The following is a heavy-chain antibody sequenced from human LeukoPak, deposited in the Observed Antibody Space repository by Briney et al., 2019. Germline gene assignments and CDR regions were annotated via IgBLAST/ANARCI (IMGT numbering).Heavy chain of an antibody. CDR1: GGSISSYY. J-gene: IGHJ6*04. CDR2: IYASGST. V-gene: IGHV4-4*07. D-gene: IGHD2-21*02. Sequence: SETLSLTCTASGGSISSYYWSWIRQPAGKGLEWIGRIYASGSTNYNPSLKSRVTMSVDTSKNQFSLKLSSVTAADTAVYYCARDGGYCGGDCFVDVWGKGTTVTVSS. CDR3: ARDGGYCGGDCFVDV.